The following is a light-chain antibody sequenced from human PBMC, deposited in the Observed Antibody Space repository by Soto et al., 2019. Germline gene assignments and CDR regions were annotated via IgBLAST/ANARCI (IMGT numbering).Light chain of an antibody. Sequence: EIVMTQSPATLSVSPGGRSTLSCMASQSVSSNLAWYQQKPGQAPRLLIYGASTRATGIPDRFSGSGSGTEFTLTISSLQSEDFAVYYCQQYNNWPPITFGQGTRLDIK. J-gene: IGKJ5*01. CDR3: QQYNNWPPIT. V-gene: IGKV3-15*01. CDR2: GAS. CDR1: QSVSSN.